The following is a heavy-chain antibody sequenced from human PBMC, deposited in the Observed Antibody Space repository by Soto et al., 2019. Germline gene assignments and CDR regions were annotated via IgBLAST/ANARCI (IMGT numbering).Heavy chain of an antibody. CDR2: IIAGGGDT. D-gene: IGHD4-17*01. J-gene: IGHJ4*02. CDR3: AREWTTVSFDY. CDR1: GFTFSHYA. Sequence: GGSLRLSCAASGFTFSHYAMSWVRQAPGKGLEWVSTIIAGGGDTYYAESVKGRFTISRDNSRNTLYMQMNSLRAEDTAVYYCAREWTTVSFDYWGQGTLVTVSS. V-gene: IGHV3-23*01.